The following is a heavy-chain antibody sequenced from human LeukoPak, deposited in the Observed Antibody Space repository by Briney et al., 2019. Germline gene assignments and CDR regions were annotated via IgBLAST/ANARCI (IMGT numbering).Heavy chain of an antibody. J-gene: IGHJ4*01. CDR3: ARAPSAAWHNFDY. D-gene: IGHD1-26*01. Sequence: GGSLRLSCTASGFPFSDYTMHWLRQAPGKGLEWVAVISYDATQKYYVDSVQGRFTISRDNSRNTLHLQMNSLRPEDTAFYFCARAPSAAWHNFDYWGQGTLVTVSS. CDR1: GFPFSDYT. CDR2: ISYDATQK. V-gene: IGHV3-30*04.